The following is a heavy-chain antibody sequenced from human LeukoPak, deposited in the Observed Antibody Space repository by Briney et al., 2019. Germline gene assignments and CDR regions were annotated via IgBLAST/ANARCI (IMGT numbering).Heavy chain of an antibody. Sequence: PGGSLRLSCAASGFTFNSYDMHWARQTTGKGLEWVSGIGTTGDTYYPGSVKGRFTISRENAKNSLYLQMNNLRADDTAVYYCSRGHLPVVDGDGLSDAFDIWGQGTMVTVSS. J-gene: IGHJ3*02. V-gene: IGHV3-13*01. D-gene: IGHD2-15*01. CDR3: SRGHLPVVDGDGLSDAFDI. CDR1: GFTFNSYD. CDR2: IGTTGDT.